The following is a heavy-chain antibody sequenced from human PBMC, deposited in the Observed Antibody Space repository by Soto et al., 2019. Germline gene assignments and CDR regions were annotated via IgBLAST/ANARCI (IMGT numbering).Heavy chain of an antibody. CDR2: ISGSGST. CDR3: AKARRFTFTTGYYMDV. J-gene: IGHJ6*03. Sequence: EVQLLESGGGLVQPGGSLRLSCAASGFTVSSYAMSWVRQAPGKGLEWVSGISGSGSTYSADSVKGRFTISRDSSKNTVYLQMNSLRAEHTAVYYCAKARRFTFTTGYYMDVWGRGTTVTVSS. D-gene: IGHD3-16*01. CDR1: GFTVSSYA. V-gene: IGHV3-23*01.